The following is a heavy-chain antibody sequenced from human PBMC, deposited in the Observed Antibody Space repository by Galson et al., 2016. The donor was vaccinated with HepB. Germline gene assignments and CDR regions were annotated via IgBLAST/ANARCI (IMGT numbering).Heavy chain of an antibody. CDR2: ISGSGAST. V-gene: IGHV3-23*01. J-gene: IGHJ3*02. D-gene: IGHD2-2*02. CDR3: ARGRTTSCNSAFDI. CDR1: GFTFSDYA. Sequence: SLRLSCAASGFTFSDYAMSWVRQAPGKGLEWVSGISGSGASTYYADSVKGRFTISRDNSKNTLYLQVNSLRVEDTAIYYCARGRTTSCNSAFDIWGQGTMVTVSS.